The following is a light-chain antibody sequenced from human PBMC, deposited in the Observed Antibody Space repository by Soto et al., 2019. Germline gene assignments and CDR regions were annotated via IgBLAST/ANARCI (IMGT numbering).Light chain of an antibody. CDR1: QSISMY. J-gene: IGKJ2*01. CDR3: QQTYGPPYT. Sequence: DIQVTQSPSSLSASVGDRVTITCRASQSISMYLNWYQQKSGRAPNLLISAASTLQSGVPSRFSGSGSGANFTLSINSLQPEDFTTFYCQQTYGPPYTFGRGTKVEIK. CDR2: AAS. V-gene: IGKV1-39*01.